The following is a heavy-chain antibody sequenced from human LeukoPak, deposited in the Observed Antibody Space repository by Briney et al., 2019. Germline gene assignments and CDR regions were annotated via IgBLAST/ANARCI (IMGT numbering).Heavy chain of an antibody. CDR2: ISGSGGST. CDR1: GFTFSSYA. CDR3: AKALLTTTYYYDSSGYIFDY. Sequence: GGSLTLSCAASGFTFSSYAMSWVRQAPGKGLEWVSAISGSGGSTYYADSVKGRFTISRDNSKNTLYLQMNSLRAEDTAVYYCAKALLTTTYYYDSSGYIFDYWGQGTLVTVSS. J-gene: IGHJ4*02. V-gene: IGHV3-23*01. D-gene: IGHD3-22*01.